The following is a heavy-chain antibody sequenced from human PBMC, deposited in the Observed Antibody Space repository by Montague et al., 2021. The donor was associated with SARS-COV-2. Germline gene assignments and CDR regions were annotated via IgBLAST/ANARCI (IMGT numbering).Heavy chain of an antibody. CDR2: ISTSAYTT. J-gene: IGHJ3*02. CDR3: TRDYRSIVGDGLDI. V-gene: IGHV3-48*03. Sequence: SLRLSCAASGFTFSNYDMNWVRQAPGKGPEWISYISTSAYTTSYAGSVKGRFTISRDNGKNSLYLQMSSLGVEDTAVYYCTRDYRSIVGDGLDIWGQGTKVTVSS. CDR1: GFTFSNYD. D-gene: IGHD3-16*02.